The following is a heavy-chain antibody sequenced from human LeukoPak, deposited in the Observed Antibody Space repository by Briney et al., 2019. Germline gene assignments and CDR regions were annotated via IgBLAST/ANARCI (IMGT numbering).Heavy chain of an antibody. V-gene: IGHV4-59*08. CDR3: ARYYDILTGEYYFDY. CDR2: IYYSGST. Sequence: SETLSLTCTVSGGSISSYYWSWIRQPPGEGREWIGYIYYSGSTNYNPSLRSRVTISVDTSKNQFSLKLSSVTAADTAVYYCARYYDILTGEYYFDYWGQGTLVTVSS. CDR1: GGSISSYY. J-gene: IGHJ4*02. D-gene: IGHD3-9*01.